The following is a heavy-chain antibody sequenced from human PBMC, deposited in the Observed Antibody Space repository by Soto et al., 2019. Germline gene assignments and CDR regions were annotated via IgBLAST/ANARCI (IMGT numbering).Heavy chain of an antibody. CDR3: ASGRYISWFDS. D-gene: IGHD1-26*01. J-gene: IGHJ5*01. CDR1: GFTFSDYQ. Sequence: QVQLVESGGGLVKPGGSLRLSCAASGFTFSDYQMSWIRQAPGKGLEWVSYISSRGNSIYYADSVKGRFTISRYNAKNSLSLQMNSLSDEDSAVFDCASGRYISWFDSWGQGTLVTVSS. CDR2: ISSRGNSI. V-gene: IGHV3-11*01.